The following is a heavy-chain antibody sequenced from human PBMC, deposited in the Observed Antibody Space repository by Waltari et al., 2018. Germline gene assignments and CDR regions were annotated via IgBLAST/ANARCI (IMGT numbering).Heavy chain of an antibody. CDR1: GFTFSTYE. CDR2: ISSSGSTI. J-gene: IGHJ4*02. CDR3: ARPAGSWYYFDY. V-gene: IGHV3-48*03. Sequence: EVQLVESGGGLVQPGGSLRLSCAVSGFTFSTYEMNWVRPAPGKGLEWVSYISSSGSTIYYADSVKGRFTISRDNAKDSLYLQMNSLRAEDTAIYYCARPAGSWYYFDYWGQGTLVTVSS. D-gene: IGHD2-8*02.